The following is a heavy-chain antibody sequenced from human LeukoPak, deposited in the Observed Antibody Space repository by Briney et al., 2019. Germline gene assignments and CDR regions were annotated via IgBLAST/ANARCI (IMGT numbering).Heavy chain of an antibody. Sequence: PGGSLRLSCAASGFIFSSYTLNWVRQTPGKGLEWVSSISSGGTYTYYADSVEGRFTVSRDNAKNSLFLQMNSLRAEDTAMYYCASRGTVREGSWGQGTLVTVSS. CDR2: ISSGGTYT. CDR3: ASRGTVREGS. CDR1: GFIFSSYT. V-gene: IGHV3-21*01. D-gene: IGHD3-10*01. J-gene: IGHJ4*02.